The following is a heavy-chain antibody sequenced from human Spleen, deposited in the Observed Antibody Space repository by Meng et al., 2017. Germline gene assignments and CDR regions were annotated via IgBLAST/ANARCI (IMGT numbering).Heavy chain of an antibody. Sequence: LQRPESGPGLVKPAETLSLPCTVSGGSISSSSYYWGWIRQPPGKGLEWIGSMYYRGSTYYNPSLKSRVTISVDTSKNQFSLKLSSVTAADTAVYYCARGLNWFDPWGQGTLVTVSS. J-gene: IGHJ5*02. CDR2: MYYRGST. CDR3: ARGLNWFDP. CDR1: GGSISSSSYY. V-gene: IGHV4-39*07.